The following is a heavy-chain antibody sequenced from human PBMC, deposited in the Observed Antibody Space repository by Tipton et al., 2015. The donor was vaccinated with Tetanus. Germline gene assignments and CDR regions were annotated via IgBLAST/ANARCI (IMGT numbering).Heavy chain of an antibody. D-gene: IGHD3-22*01. J-gene: IGHJ6*02. CDR1: GYTFTGYY. Sequence: QLVQSGAEVKKPGASVKVSCRASGYTFTGYYIYWVRQAPGQGLEWMGWIDPNSGGTVYAQKFQGRVTMTRDTSISTAYMELRSLRSDDSAVYYCARDRGDYIYYGMDVWGPGTTVTVS. CDR2: IDPNSGGT. CDR3: ARDRGDYIYYGMDV. V-gene: IGHV1-2*02.